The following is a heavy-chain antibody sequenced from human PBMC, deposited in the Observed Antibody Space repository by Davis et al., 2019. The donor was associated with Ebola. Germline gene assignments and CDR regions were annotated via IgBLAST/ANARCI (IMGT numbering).Heavy chain of an antibody. V-gene: IGHV5-51*01. CDR2: IYPGDSDT. J-gene: IGHJ6*02. CDR3: ARRGGQAAVYYYYGMDV. Sequence: GESLKISCRGSGNSFTGFWVAWVRQMPGKGLECMGIIYPGDSDTRYNPSFQGQVTISADKSISTAYLQWSSLKASDTAMYYCARRGGQAAVYYYYGMDVWGQGTTVTVSS. D-gene: IGHD6-13*01. CDR1: GNSFTGFW.